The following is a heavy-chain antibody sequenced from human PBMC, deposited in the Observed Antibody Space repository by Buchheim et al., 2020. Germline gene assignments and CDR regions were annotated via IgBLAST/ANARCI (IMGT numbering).Heavy chain of an antibody. V-gene: IGHV3-30*18. Sequence: QVQLVEYGGGVVQPGRSLRLSCAASGFTFTSSGMHWGRQAPGKGLEWLAVISFDGSKYYYADSVKGRFTISRDNSMNTMYLEMNRLRAEDTAVYYCAKDLSGSYWSADYWGQGTL. CDR3: AKDLSGSYWSADY. J-gene: IGHJ4*02. CDR2: ISFDGSKY. CDR1: GFTFTSSG. D-gene: IGHD1-26*01.